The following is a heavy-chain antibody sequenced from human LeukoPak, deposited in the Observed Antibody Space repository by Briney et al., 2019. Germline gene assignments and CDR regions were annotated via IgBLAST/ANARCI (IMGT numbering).Heavy chain of an antibody. CDR3: ARDTRSSSCYDY. D-gene: IGHD6-13*01. CDR1: GGTFSSYA. CDR2: IIPIFGTA. V-gene: IGHV1-69*13. J-gene: IGHJ4*02. Sequence: GASVKVSCKASGGTFSSYAISWVRQAPGQGLEWMGGIIPIFGTANYAQKFQGRVTITADESTSTAYMELRSLRSDDTAVYYCARDTRSSSCYDYWGQGTLVTVSS.